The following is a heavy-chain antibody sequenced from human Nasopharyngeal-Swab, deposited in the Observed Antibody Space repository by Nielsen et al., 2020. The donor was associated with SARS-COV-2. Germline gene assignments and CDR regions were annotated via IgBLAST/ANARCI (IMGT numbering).Heavy chain of an antibody. D-gene: IGHD3-22*01. J-gene: IGHJ4*02. CDR3: ARRGYYYDSSAPPDY. CDR1: GGSISSYY. Sequence: SETLSLTCTVSGGSISSYYWSWIRQPPGKGLEWIGSIYYSGSTYYNPSLKSRVTISVDTSKNQFSLKLSSVTAADTAVYYCARRGYYYDSSAPPDYWGQGTLVTVSS. V-gene: IGHV4-39*01. CDR2: IYYSGST.